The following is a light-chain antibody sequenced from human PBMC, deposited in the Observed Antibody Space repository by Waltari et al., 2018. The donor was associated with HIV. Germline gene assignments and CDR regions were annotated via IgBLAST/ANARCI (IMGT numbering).Light chain of an antibody. CDR3: QQRTNWPPSIT. CDR2: AAS. Sequence: EIVLTQSQATLSLSPGERATLSCRASQSVSSYLAWYQQKPGQAPRLLIYAASKRATGIPARFSGSGSGTDFTLTISSLEPEDFAVYYCQQRTNWPPSITFGQGTRLEIK. J-gene: IGKJ5*01. CDR1: QSVSSY. V-gene: IGKV3-11*01.